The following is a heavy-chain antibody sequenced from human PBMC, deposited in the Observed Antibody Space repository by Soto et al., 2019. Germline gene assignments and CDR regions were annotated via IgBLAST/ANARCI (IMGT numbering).Heavy chain of an antibody. CDR2: INSYNGNT. Sequence: QVQLVQSGAEVKKPGASVKVSCKASGYTFTSYGFSWVRQAPGQGLEWMGWINSYNGNTNYAQKPQGRVNMTTDTSTSTAYMELRSLRSDDKAVYYCAREPVAGIWFDPWGQGTLVTVSS. V-gene: IGHV1-18*01. CDR3: AREPVAGIWFDP. CDR1: GYTFTSYG. J-gene: IGHJ5*02. D-gene: IGHD6-19*01.